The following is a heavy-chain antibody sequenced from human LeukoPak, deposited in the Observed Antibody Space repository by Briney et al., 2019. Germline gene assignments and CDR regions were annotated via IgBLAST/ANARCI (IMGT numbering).Heavy chain of an antibody. J-gene: IGHJ4*02. CDR3: VRDNPRCCGVVPANIDDY. CDR1: GFTFSEFW. V-gene: IGHV3-7*01. Sequence: PGGSLRLSCAASGFTFSEFWMSWVRQAPGKGLEWLANIKEDGSKKYYVDSVKGRFTISRDNAKNSLFLQMNSLRAEDTAVYYCVRDNPRCCGVVPANIDDYWGQGTLVTVSS. CDR2: IKEDGSKK. D-gene: IGHD2-15*01.